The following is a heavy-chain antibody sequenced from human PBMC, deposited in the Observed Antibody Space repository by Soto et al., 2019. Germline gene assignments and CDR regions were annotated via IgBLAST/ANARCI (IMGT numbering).Heavy chain of an antibody. Sequence: SETLSLTCTVSGGSISSYYWSWIRQPPGKGLEWIGAVYYSGSTNYNPSLTGRVTISVDTSKNQFSLNLSSVTAADTAVYYCARQTGGFGYYFDYWGQGALVTVSS. V-gene: IGHV4-59*08. D-gene: IGHD3-16*01. CDR3: ARQTGGFGYYFDY. J-gene: IGHJ4*02. CDR1: GGSISSYY. CDR2: VYYSGST.